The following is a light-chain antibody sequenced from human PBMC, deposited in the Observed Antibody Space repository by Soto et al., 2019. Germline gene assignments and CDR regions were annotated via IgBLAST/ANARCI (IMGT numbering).Light chain of an antibody. CDR3: QQRSYLFT. J-gene: IGKJ4*01. V-gene: IGKV3-11*01. CDR1: QSVGSS. CDR2: DAS. Sequence: EIVMTQSPVTLSVSPGERATLSCRVSQSVGSSLAWYQQKPGQAPRLLIYDASNRATGIPARFSGSGSGTDFTLTINSLEPEDVAVYYCQQRSYLFTFGGGTKVDIK.